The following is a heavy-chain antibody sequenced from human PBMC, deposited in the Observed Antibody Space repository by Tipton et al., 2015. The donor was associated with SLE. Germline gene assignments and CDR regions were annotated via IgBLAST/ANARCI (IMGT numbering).Heavy chain of an antibody. CDR3: ASRGTFWSGYYTPFDY. Sequence: TLSLTCTVSGGSISSHYWSWIRQPPGKGLEWIGYIYYSGSTNYNPSLKSRVTISVDTSKNQFSLKLSSVTAADTAVYYCASRGTFWSGYYTPFDYWGQGTLVTVSS. J-gene: IGHJ4*02. V-gene: IGHV4-59*11. CDR1: GGSISSHY. D-gene: IGHD3-3*01. CDR2: IYYSGST.